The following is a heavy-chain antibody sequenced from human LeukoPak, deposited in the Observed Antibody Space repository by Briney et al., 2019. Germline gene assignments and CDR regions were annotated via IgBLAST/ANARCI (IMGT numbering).Heavy chain of an antibody. V-gene: IGHV3-66*01. CDR3: ARAESPNYDILTGYLRYGMDV. Sequence: GGFLRLSCAASGFTVSSNYMSWVRQAPGKGLEWFSVIYSGGSTYYADSVKGRFTISRDNSKNTLYLQMNSLRAEDTAVYYCARAESPNYDILTGYLRYGMDVWGQGTTVTVSS. CDR2: IYSGGST. J-gene: IGHJ6*02. CDR1: GFTVSSNY. D-gene: IGHD3-9*01.